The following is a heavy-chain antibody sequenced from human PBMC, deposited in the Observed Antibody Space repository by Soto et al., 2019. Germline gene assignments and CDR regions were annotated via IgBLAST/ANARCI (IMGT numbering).Heavy chain of an antibody. CDR2: IYYSGTT. CDR3: ARYGQLSLDY. J-gene: IGHJ4*02. D-gene: IGHD2-2*01. V-gene: IGHV4-30-4*01. CDR1: GDSISSADYY. Sequence: PSETLSLTCTVSGDSISSADYYWSWIRQPPGKGLEWIGYIYYSGTTYYNPSLKSRVTISVDTSENQFSLKLSAVTAADTAVYYCARYGQLSLDYWGQGTLVTVSS.